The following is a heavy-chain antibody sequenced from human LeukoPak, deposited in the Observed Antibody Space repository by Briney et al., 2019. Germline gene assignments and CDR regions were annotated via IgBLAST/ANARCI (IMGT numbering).Heavy chain of an antibody. V-gene: IGHV1-69*04. CDR3: AREITMVRGVRHLDY. Sequence: ASVKVSCKASGGTFGSYAISWVRQAPGQGLEWMGRIIPILGIANYAQKFQGRVTITADKSTSTAYMELSSLRSEDTAVYYCAREITMVRGVRHLDYWGQGTLVTVSS. D-gene: IGHD3-10*01. CDR1: GGTFGSYA. J-gene: IGHJ4*02. CDR2: IIPILGIA.